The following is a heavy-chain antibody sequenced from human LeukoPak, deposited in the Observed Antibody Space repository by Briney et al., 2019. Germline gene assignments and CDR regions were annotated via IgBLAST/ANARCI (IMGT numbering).Heavy chain of an antibody. D-gene: IGHD3-10*01. J-gene: IGHJ4*02. CDR3: ARDGEGAIFDY. V-gene: IGHV4-59*01. Sequence: PSETLSLTCTVSGGSISSYYWTWIRQPPGKGLEWIGYIYYSGSTNYNPSLKSRVTISVDTSKNQFSLKLSSVTAADTAVYYCARDGEGAIFDYWGQGTLVTVSS. CDR2: IYYSGST. CDR1: GGSISSYY.